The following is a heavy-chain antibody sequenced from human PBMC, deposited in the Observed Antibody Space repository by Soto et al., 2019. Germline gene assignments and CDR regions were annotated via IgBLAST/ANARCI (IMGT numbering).Heavy chain of an antibody. CDR2: ISAYNGNT. CDR1: GYTFTSCG. V-gene: IGHV1-18*01. D-gene: IGHD3-22*01. Sequence: ASVNGSLKASGYTFTSCGISWVRRAPGQGLECMGWISAYNGNTNYAQKLQGRVTMTTDTSTSTAYMELRSLRSDDTAVYYCARGDYYYDSSGYSDLDYWGQGTLVTVSS. CDR3: ARGDYYYDSSGYSDLDY. J-gene: IGHJ4*02.